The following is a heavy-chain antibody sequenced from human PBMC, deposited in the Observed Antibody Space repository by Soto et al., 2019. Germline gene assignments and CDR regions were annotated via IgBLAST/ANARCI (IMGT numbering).Heavy chain of an antibody. Sequence: SQTLSLTCGLYRGSFSGFYWSWVSQTPGGGLEWIGEINHSGTTNYNPSFQNRVTISVDKSTNNFSLKMTSVTAADAAVYYCARGRGYVYGSNFYGLDVWGQGTTVTVSS. V-gene: IGHV4-34*01. J-gene: IGHJ6*02. CDR1: RGSFSGFY. CDR3: ARGRGYVYGSNFYGLDV. CDR2: INHSGTT. D-gene: IGHD6-25*01.